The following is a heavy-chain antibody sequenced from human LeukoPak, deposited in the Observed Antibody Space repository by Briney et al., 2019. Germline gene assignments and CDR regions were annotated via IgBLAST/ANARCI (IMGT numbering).Heavy chain of an antibody. CDR2: ISGSGGTT. J-gene: IGHJ6*02. V-gene: IGHV3-23*01. D-gene: IGHD3-3*01. CDR3: ANVYDFWSGYDGLDV. Sequence: GGSLRLSCAASGFTFSSYAMSLVRQAPGKGLEWVSGISGSGGTTHYAESVKGRFTISRDNSKNTLYLQMNSPRAEDTAVYYCANVYDFWSGYDGLDVWGQGTTVTVSS. CDR1: GFTFSSYA.